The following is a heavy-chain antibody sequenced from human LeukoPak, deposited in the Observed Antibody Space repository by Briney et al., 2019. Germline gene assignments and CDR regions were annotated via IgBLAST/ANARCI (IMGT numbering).Heavy chain of an antibody. V-gene: IGHV3-11*05. CDR2: ISSSSTYT. CDR3: ARDRLAVAGTVGVNYWFDP. CDR1: GFTFSDYY. D-gene: IGHD6-19*01. Sequence: GGSLRLSCAASGFTFSDYYMSWIRQAPGKGLEWVSYISSSSTYTNYADSVKGRFTISRDNAKNSLYLQMNSLRAEDTAVYYCARDRLAVAGTVGVNYWFDPWGQGTLVTVSS. J-gene: IGHJ5*02.